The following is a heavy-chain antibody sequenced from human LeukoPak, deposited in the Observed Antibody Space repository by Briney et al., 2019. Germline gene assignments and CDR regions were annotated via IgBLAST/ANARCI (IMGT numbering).Heavy chain of an antibody. J-gene: IGHJ6*03. D-gene: IGHD6-19*01. Sequence: SETLSLTCTVSGGSISSYYWSWIRQPPGKGLEWIGYIYYSGSTNYNPSLKSRVTISVDTSKNQFSLKLSSVTAADTAVYYCARVGSSGWYGGYYYMDVWGKGTTVTISS. V-gene: IGHV4-59*01. CDR2: IYYSGST. CDR1: GGSISSYY. CDR3: ARVGSSGWYGGYYYMDV.